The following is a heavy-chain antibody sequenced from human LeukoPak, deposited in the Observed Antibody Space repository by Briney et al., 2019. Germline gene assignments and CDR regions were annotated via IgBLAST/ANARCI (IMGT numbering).Heavy chain of an antibody. Sequence: SETLSLTCAVYGGSLSGYYWSWIRQPPGKGLEWIGEINHSGSTNDNPSLKSRVTISVDTSKSQFSLKLSSVTAADTAVYYCARGRLGNYYGLGSYYNYWGQGTLVTVSS. CDR1: GGSLSGYY. CDR3: ARGRLGNYYGLGSYYNY. CDR2: INHSGST. J-gene: IGHJ4*02. V-gene: IGHV4-34*01. D-gene: IGHD3-10*01.